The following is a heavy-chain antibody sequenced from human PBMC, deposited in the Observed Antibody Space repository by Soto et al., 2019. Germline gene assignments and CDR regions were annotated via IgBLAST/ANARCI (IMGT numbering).Heavy chain of an antibody. CDR3: AKDLTRQLAYWLDP. J-gene: IGHJ5*02. CDR2: INAHSGGT. CDR1: GFSFTGYY. D-gene: IGHD6-6*01. V-gene: IGHV1-2*02. Sequence: GASVKVSCKASGFSFTGYYIHWLRQAPGQGLEWMGWINAHSGGTEYAQKFQGRVTLTRDTSIATAYVTLTSLTSDDTALYYCAKDLTRQLAYWLDPWGQGTQVTVSS.